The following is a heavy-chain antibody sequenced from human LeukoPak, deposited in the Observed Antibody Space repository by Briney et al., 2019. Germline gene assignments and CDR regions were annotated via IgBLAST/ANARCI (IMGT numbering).Heavy chain of an antibody. Sequence: SETLSLTCTVSGGSISSYYWSWIRQPPGKGLEWIGNIYDSGSTNYNPSLKSRLTISVDTSKNQRSLKLSSVTAADTAVYYCARQSISGSSLSYFDYWGQGTLVNVSS. J-gene: IGHJ4*02. CDR2: IYDSGST. V-gene: IGHV4-59*01. D-gene: IGHD3-22*01. CDR3: ARQSISGSSLSYFDY. CDR1: GGSISSYY.